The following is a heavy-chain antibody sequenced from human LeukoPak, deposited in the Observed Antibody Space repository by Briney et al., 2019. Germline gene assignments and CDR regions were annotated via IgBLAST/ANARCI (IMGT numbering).Heavy chain of an antibody. CDR3: AKATYSSGWHVRDY. D-gene: IGHD6-19*01. J-gene: IGHJ4*02. CDR1: GSTFSSYA. CDR2: ISASGGNT. V-gene: IGHV3-23*01. Sequence: GGSLRLSCVASGSTFSSYAISWVRQAPGKGLEWVSAISASGGNTYYADSVEGRFTISRDNSKNTLYLQMNSLRAEDTAIYYCAKATYSSGWHVRDYWGLGTLVTVSS.